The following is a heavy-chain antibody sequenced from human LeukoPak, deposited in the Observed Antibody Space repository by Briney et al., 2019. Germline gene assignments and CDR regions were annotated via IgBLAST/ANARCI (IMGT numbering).Heavy chain of an antibody. CDR1: GFTFSDHY. D-gene: IGHD7-27*01. Sequence: PGGSLRLPRAASGFTFSDHYMSWIRQAPGKGLESISYISQTGSSIYYADSVEGRFTISRDNAKNSLYLQMNSLRAEDTAVYYCARGHWGLDYWGQGALVTVSS. V-gene: IGHV3-11*01. J-gene: IGHJ4*02. CDR2: ISQTGSSI. CDR3: ARGHWGLDY.